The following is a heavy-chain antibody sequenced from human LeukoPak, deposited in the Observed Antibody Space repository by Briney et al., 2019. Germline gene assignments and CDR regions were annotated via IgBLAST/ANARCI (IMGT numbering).Heavy chain of an antibody. V-gene: IGHV3-30*04. CDR3: AKDISGYYSFDY. CDR2: IWYDGSNK. D-gene: IGHD3-22*01. Sequence: PGRSLRLSCGASGFTFSSYAMHWVRQAPGKGLEGVAVIWYDGSNKYYADSVKGRFTISRDNSKNTLYLQMNSLRAEDTALYYCAKDISGYYSFDYWGQGNLVTVSS. CDR1: GFTFSSYA. J-gene: IGHJ4*02.